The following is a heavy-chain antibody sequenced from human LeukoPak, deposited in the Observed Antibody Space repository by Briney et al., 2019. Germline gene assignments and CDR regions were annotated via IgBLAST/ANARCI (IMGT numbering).Heavy chain of an antibody. CDR3: ATGATTDGHYYHGMDV. J-gene: IGHJ6*02. CDR1: GYTFTSYE. CDR2: MNPNTGNI. D-gene: IGHD1-26*01. V-gene: IGHV1-8*01. Sequence: GASVKVSCKASGYTFTSYEINWVRQATGQGLEWMGRMNPNTGNIFYEQKFQGRVTLTRNTSIGTAYMELSSLRSEDTAVYYCATGATTDGHYYHGMDVWGQGTTVTVSS.